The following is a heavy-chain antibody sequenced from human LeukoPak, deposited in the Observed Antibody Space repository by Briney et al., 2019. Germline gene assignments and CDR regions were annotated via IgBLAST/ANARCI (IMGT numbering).Heavy chain of an antibody. Sequence: SETLSLTCGVYGGSFSGYYWTWIRQPPGMGLEWIGEINLGGSTNYNPSLKSRVTISVDTSKSQFSLKLNSVTAADTAVYYCAREFGDEYSSSSGLGYWGQGILVTVSS. J-gene: IGHJ4*02. CDR3: AREFGDEYSSSSGLGY. CDR1: GGSFSGYY. CDR2: INLGGST. D-gene: IGHD6-6*01. V-gene: IGHV4-34*01.